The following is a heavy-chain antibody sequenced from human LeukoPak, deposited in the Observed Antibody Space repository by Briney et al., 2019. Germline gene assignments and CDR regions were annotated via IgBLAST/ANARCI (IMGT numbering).Heavy chain of an antibody. CDR1: GYTFTSYG. Sequence: ASVKVSCKASGYTFTSYGISWVRQAPGQGLEWMGIINPSGGSTSYAQKFQGRVTMTRDTSTSTVYMELSSLRSEDTAVYYCARGDRRKSSDYWGQGTLVTVSS. CDR3: ARGDRRKSSDY. CDR2: INPSGGST. V-gene: IGHV1-46*01. J-gene: IGHJ4*02. D-gene: IGHD1-14*01.